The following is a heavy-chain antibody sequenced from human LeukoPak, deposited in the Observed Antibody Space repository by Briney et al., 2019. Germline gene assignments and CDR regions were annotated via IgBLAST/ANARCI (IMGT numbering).Heavy chain of an antibody. V-gene: IGHV3-53*01. J-gene: IGHJ6*02. CDR3: ARGGRERWLQFTPDYYYGMDV. CDR2: IYSGGST. CDR1: GFTVSSNY. Sequence: GGSLRLSCAASGFTVSSNYMSWVRQAPGKGLEWVSVIYSGGSTYYADSVKGRFTISRDNSKNTLYLQMNSLRAEDTAVYYCARGGRERWLQFTPDYYYGMDVWGQGTTVTVSS. D-gene: IGHD5-24*01.